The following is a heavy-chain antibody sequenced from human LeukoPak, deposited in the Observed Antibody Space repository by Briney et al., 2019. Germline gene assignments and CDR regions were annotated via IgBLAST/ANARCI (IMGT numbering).Heavy chain of an antibody. CDR3: ARQDGNSKYYFDY. CDR1: GYSFTYYW. D-gene: IGHD1-1*01. Sequence: HGESLKISCKGSGYSFTYYWIGWVRPMPGKGLEWMGIIYPGDSDTRYRPSFQGQVTISVDKSISTAYLQCSSLKASDTAMYYCARQDGNSKYYFDYWGQGTLVTVSS. J-gene: IGHJ4*02. CDR2: IYPGDSDT. V-gene: IGHV5-51*01.